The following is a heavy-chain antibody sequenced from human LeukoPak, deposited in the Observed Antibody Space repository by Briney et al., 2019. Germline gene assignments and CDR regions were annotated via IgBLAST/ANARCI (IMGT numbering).Heavy chain of an antibody. V-gene: IGHV4-59*01. CDR2: IYYSGST. CDR1: GSSLSSYY. J-gene: IGHJ5*02. Sequence: PSETLSLTCTVSGSSLSSYYWSWIRQPPGKGLEWIGYIYYSGSTNYNPSLKSRVTISHDPSMNQFSLKLTSVTAADTAVYYCARDGEFSNWFDPWGQGTLVTVSS. CDR3: ARDGEFSNWFDP. D-gene: IGHD3-10*01.